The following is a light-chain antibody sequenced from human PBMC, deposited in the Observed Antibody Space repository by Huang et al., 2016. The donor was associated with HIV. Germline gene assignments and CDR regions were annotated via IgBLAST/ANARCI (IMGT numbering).Light chain of an antibody. J-gene: IGKJ4*01. Sequence: DIQVTPSPSSLSASVGDRVTITCRTSQRISSHVSWYQQKIGKGPKLLIYSSTVLQSGVPSRFTGSGSGTDFTLTINSLQPEDFATYYCQQTYSAPVTFGGGTMVEIK. CDR2: SST. CDR3: QQTYSAPVT. CDR1: QRISSH. V-gene: IGKV1-39*01.